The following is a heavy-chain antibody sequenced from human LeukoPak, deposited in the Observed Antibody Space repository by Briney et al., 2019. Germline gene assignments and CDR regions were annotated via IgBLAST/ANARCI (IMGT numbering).Heavy chain of an antibody. V-gene: IGHV3-21*01. Sequence: GGSLRLSCAASGFTFNSYSMIWVRQAPGKGLEWVSSISSSSSYIYYADSVKGRFTISRDNAKNSLYLQMNSLRAEDTAVYYCARSGAVYLYYYYMDVWGKGTTVTVSS. D-gene: IGHD2-2*02. CDR2: ISSSSSYI. J-gene: IGHJ6*03. CDR1: GFTFNSYS. CDR3: ARSGAVYLYYYYMDV.